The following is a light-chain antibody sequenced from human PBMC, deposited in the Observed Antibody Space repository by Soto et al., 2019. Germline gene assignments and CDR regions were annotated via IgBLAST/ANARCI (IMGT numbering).Light chain of an antibody. Sequence: EIVLTQSPGTLSLSPGERATLSCRASQTVGNNYLDWYQQKPGQAPRLLIYGASSMATVIPDRFSGSGSGTDFTLTISRLEHEDFAVYYCRQSATSPRTFGQGTKVEIK. CDR3: RQSATSPRT. V-gene: IGKV3-20*01. J-gene: IGKJ1*01. CDR2: GAS. CDR1: QTVGNNY.